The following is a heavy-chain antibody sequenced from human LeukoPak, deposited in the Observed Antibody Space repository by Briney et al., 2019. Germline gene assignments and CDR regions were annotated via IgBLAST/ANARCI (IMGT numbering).Heavy chain of an antibody. CDR3: ARTTEGYCSSTRCYGFSYYYYMDV. Sequence: PSETLSLTCTVSGGSISSYYWSWIRQPAGKGLEWIGRIYTSGSTNYNPSLKSRVTISVDMSKNQFSLKLSSVTAADTAVYYCARTTEGYCSSTRCYGFSYYYYMDVWGKGTTVTISS. CDR2: IYTSGST. J-gene: IGHJ6*03. CDR1: GGSISSYY. D-gene: IGHD2-2*01. V-gene: IGHV4-4*07.